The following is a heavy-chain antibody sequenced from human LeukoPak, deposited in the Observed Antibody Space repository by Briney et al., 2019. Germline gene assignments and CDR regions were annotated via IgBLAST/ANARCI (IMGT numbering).Heavy chain of an antibody. J-gene: IGHJ4*02. CDR1: GFTFSSYS. D-gene: IGHD2-15*01. CDR3: AREVVSSPSYFDS. V-gene: IGHV3-53*01. Sequence: GGSLRLSCAASGFTFSSYSMNWVRQAPGKGLEWVSFFYKGDSTYYAESVRGRFTISRDNSKNTLYLLMNSLIPEDTAVYYCAREVVSSPSYFDSWGQGTLVTVSS. CDR2: FYKGDST.